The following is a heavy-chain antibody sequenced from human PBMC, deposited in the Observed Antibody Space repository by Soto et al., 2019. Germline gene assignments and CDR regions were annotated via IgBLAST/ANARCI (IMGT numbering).Heavy chain of an antibody. D-gene: IGHD6-25*01. CDR3: ARSWDSSAWDI. V-gene: IGHV3-30*03. J-gene: IGHJ3*02. CDR1: GFTFSSYG. Sequence: PGGSLRLSCAASGFTFSSYGMHWVRQAPGKGLEWVAVISYDGSNKYYADSVKGRFTISRDNSKNTLYLQMNSLRVEDTAIYYCARSWDSSAWDIWGQGTMVTV. CDR2: ISYDGSNK.